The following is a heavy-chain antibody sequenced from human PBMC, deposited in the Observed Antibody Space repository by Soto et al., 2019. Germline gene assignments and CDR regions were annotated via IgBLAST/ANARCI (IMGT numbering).Heavy chain of an antibody. D-gene: IGHD1-26*01. Sequence: QVQLQESSAGRVKPSGTLSLTCAVSGGFISGSNWWSWVRQPPGKGLEWIGEIYHSGITNYNPSLKSRVTISVDKSKNQFSLNLSSVTAADTAVYYCAGNSGTYSFDYWGQGTLVTVSS. CDR3: AGNSGTYSFDY. CDR2: IYHSGIT. V-gene: IGHV4-4*02. J-gene: IGHJ4*02. CDR1: GGFISGSNW.